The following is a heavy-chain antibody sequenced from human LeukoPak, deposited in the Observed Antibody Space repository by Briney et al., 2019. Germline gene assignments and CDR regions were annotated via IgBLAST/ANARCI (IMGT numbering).Heavy chain of an antibody. CDR3: ARAGNWFDP. CDR2: IYTSGST. V-gene: IGHV4-61*02. CDR1: GGSISSGSYY. J-gene: IGHJ5*02. Sequence: SETLSLTCTVSGGSISSGSYYWSWIRQPAGKGLEWIGRIYTSGSTNYNPSLKSRVTMSVDTSKNQFSLKLSSVTAADTAVYYCARAGNWFDPWGQGTLVTVSS.